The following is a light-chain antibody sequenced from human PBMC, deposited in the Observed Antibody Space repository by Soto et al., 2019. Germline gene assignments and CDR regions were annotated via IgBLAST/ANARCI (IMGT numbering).Light chain of an antibody. Sequence: EIVLTQSPGTLSLSPGERATLSCRASESLSSAYLAWYQQKPGQAPRLLLYGASTRATGIPDRFSGSGSGTEFTLTISRLEPEDFAVYFCQHYGSSLLTFGGGTKVDIK. J-gene: IGKJ4*01. CDR3: QHYGSSLLT. CDR2: GAS. V-gene: IGKV3-20*01. CDR1: ESLSSAY.